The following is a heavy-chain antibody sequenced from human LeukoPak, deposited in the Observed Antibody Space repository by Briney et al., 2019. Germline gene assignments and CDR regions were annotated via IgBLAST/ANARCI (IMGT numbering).Heavy chain of an antibody. CDR3: TRRREGNGYRDY. V-gene: IGHV4-39*02. CDR2: VYYSGSS. J-gene: IGHJ4*02. D-gene: IGHD5-24*01. Sequence: SETLSLTCTVSGGSISSSGYYWGWIRQPPGKGLEWIGNVYYSGSSYYSPSLKSRVTISVDTSNNHFSLKLSSVTAADTAVYYCTRRREGNGYRDYWGQGTLVTVSS. CDR1: GGSISSSGYY.